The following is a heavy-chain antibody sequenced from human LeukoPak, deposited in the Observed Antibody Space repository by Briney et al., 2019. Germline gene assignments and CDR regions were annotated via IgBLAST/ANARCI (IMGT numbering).Heavy chain of an antibody. J-gene: IGHJ1*01. CDR3: ARVKSYSSSAEYFQH. V-gene: IGHV3-23*01. D-gene: IGHD6-13*01. Sequence: PGGSLRLSCAASGFTFSSYAMSWVRQAPGKGLEWVSAISGSGGSTYYADSVKGRFTISRDNAKNSLYLQMNSLRAEDTAVYYCARVKSYSSSAEYFQHWGQGTLVTVSS. CDR2: ISGSGGST. CDR1: GFTFSSYA.